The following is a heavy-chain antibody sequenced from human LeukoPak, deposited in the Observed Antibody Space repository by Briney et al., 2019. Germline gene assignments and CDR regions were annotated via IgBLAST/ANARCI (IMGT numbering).Heavy chain of an antibody. CDR2: LIPIFGTA. Sequence: GGSLRLSCAASGFIFTDYGMHWVRQAPGQGLEWMGGLIPIFGTANSAQKFQGRVTITPDESTSTAYMELSSLRSEGTAVYYCAMTGTTNYWGQGTLVTVSS. CDR1: GFIFTDYG. D-gene: IGHD1-7*01. V-gene: IGHV1-69*01. J-gene: IGHJ4*02. CDR3: AMTGTTNY.